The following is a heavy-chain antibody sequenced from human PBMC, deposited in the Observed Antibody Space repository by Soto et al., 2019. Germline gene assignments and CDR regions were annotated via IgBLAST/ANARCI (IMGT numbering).Heavy chain of an antibody. J-gene: IGHJ2*01. CDR3: ASAGGTAVALWYFDL. CDR2: VYYSGTT. V-gene: IGHV4-59*01. Sequence: QVQLQESGPGLVKPSETLSLTCTVSGGSISSYYWTWIRQAPGRGLEWIGYVYYSGTTNYNPSLKSRVTISVDTSKNQFSLKLSSVTAADTAVYYCASAGGTAVALWYFDLWGRGTLVTVSS. D-gene: IGHD4-17*01. CDR1: GGSISSYY.